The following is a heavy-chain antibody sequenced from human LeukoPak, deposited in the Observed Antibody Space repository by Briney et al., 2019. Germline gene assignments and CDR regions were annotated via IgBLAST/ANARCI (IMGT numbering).Heavy chain of an antibody. J-gene: IGHJ4*02. Sequence: GASVKVSCKASGGTFSSYAISWVRQAPGQGLEWMGRIIPIFGTANYAQKFQGRVTITTDESTSTAYMELSSLRSEDTAVYYCARDFGGDYLDYWGQGTLVTVSS. CDR1: GGTFSSYA. CDR3: ARDFGGDYLDY. D-gene: IGHD3-10*01. CDR2: IIPIFGTA. V-gene: IGHV1-69*05.